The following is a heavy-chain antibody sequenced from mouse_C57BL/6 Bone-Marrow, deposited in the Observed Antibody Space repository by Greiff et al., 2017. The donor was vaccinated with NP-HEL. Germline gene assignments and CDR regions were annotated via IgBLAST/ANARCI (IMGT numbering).Heavy chain of an antibody. CDR1: GVTCLPTC. CDR2: IRFTSYNYAT. J-gene: IGHJ4*01. V-gene: IGHV6-3*01. CDR3: TGYYSNYYAMDY. D-gene: IGHD2-5*01. Sequence: EVKVEESGGGLVQPGGSMKLSCVASGVTCLPTCLPVSLSRPSNFLDFCSQIRFTSYNYATHYAESVKGRFTISRDDSKSSVYLQMNNLRAEDTGIYYCTGYYSNYYAMDYWGQGTSVTVSS.